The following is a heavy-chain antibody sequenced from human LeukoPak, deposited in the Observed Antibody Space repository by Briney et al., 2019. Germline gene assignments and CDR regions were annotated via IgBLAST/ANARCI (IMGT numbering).Heavy chain of an antibody. D-gene: IGHD4/OR15-4a*01. CDR1: GFTFDDYA. CDR3: AKDIGAKRYYGLDV. V-gene: IGHV3-9*01. CDR2: ISWNSDSI. J-gene: IGHJ6*02. Sequence: GGSLRLSCAVSGFTFDDYAMQWVRQAPGKGLEWVSGISWNSDSIGYADSVKGRFTISRDNAKNSLYLQMNSLRTEDTALYYCAKDIGAKRYYGLDVWGQGTTVTVSS.